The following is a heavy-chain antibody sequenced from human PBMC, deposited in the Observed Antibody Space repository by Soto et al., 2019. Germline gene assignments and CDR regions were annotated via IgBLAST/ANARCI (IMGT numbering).Heavy chain of an antibody. Sequence: GGSLRLSCAASGFTFSNYAISWVRQAPGKGLEWVSSISGSGGSTYYADSVKGRFAISRDNSKNTLYLQMNSLRAEDTAVYYCATYSGNYERYGVYYGMDVWGQGTTVTVSS. CDR3: ATYSGNYERYGVYYGMDV. CDR1: GFTFSNYA. D-gene: IGHD1-26*01. J-gene: IGHJ6*02. CDR2: ISGSGGST. V-gene: IGHV3-23*01.